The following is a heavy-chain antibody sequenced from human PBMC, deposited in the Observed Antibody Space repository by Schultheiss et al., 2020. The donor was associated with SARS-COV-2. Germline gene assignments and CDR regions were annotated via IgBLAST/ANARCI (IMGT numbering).Heavy chain of an antibody. J-gene: IGHJ3*02. CDR3: ARDVRAAAGDAFDI. V-gene: IGHV3-9*01. CDR2: ISWNSGSI. CDR1: GFTFDDYA. Sequence: SLKISCAASGFTFDDYAMHWVRQAPGKGLEWVSGISWNSGSIGYADSVKGRFTISRDNAKNSLYLQMNSLRAEDTALYYCARDVRAAAGDAFDIWGQGTMVTVSS. D-gene: IGHD6-13*01.